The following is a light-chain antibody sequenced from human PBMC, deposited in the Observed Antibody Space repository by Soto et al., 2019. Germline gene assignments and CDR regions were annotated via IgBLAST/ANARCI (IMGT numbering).Light chain of an antibody. CDR1: QSVSSY. J-gene: IGKJ4*01. CDR3: QQYGTSPLT. CDR2: DAS. Sequence: TQSPATLSVSPGERATLSCRASQSVSSYLAWYQQKPGQAPRLLIYDASSRATGISDRFSGSGSGTEFTLTISRLEPEDSAVYYCQQYGTSPLTFGGGTKVDIK. V-gene: IGKV3-20*01.